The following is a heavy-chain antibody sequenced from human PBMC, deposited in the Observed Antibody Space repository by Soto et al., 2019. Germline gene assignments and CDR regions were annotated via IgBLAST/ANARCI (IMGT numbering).Heavy chain of an antibody. J-gene: IGHJ4*02. V-gene: IGHV3-30*03. D-gene: IGHD2-21*01. CDR2: ISRDGSTM. CDR3: VGEVASGY. Sequence: QVQLVESGGGVVQPGRSLRLSCAASGVTLSNFGMHWVRQAPGKGLEWVAVISRDGSTMFYADSVKGRFTISRDSSGNTLYLQVNSLRAEETAVYHCVGEVASGYWGQGTLVTVSS. CDR1: GVTLSNFG.